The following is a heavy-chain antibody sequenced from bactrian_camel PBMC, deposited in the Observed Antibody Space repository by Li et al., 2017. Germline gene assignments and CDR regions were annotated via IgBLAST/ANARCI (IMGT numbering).Heavy chain of an antibody. CDR2: IDSDGRA. Sequence: QLVESGVGSVQAGGSLRLSCQSNVYTSGFWCMGWFRHGRGNQGEGVATIDSDGRASYADSVKSRFTISKDRATKILWLQMDSLKSEDTAMYYCAGSTMVSRCRLDYWGQGTQVTVS. D-gene: IGHD6*01. CDR3: AGSTMVSRCRLDY. CDR1: VYTSGFWC. V-gene: IGHV3S1*01. J-gene: IGHJ4*01.